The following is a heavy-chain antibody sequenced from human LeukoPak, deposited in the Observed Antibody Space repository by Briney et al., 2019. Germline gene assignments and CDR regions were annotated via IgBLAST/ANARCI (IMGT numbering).Heavy chain of an antibody. V-gene: IGHV3-21*04. CDR2: ISSSSSYI. J-gene: IGHJ4*02. D-gene: IGHD2-15*01. Sequence: GGSLRLSCAASGFTFSSYSMNWVRQAPGKGLEWVSSISSSSSYIYYADSVKGRFTLSRDNAKNSLYLQMNSLRAEDTAVYYCAKDLAVVVVAATYFDYWGQGTLVTVSS. CDR3: AKDLAVVVVAATYFDY. CDR1: GFTFSSYS.